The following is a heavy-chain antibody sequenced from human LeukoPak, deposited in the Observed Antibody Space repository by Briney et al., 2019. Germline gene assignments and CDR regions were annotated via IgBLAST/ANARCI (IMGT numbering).Heavy chain of an antibody. CDR1: GGSVSSGSYY. Sequence: PSETLSLTCTVSGGSVSSGSYYWSWIRQPPGKGLEWTGYIYYSGSTNYNPSLKSRVTISVDTSKNQFSLKLSSVTAADTAVYYCARDSSGYKYYFDYWGQGTLVTVSS. CDR3: ARDSSGYKYYFDY. J-gene: IGHJ4*02. V-gene: IGHV4-61*01. CDR2: IYYSGST. D-gene: IGHD3-22*01.